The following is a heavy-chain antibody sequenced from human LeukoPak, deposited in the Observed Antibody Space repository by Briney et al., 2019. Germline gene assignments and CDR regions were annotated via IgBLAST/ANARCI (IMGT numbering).Heavy chain of an antibody. Sequence: TSETLSLTCTVSGGSISSSSYYWGWIRQPPGKGLEWIGSIYYSGSTYYNPSLKSRVTISVDTSKNQFSLKLSSVTAADTAVYYCARLRGEKLSSRSSYYYYMDVWGKGTTVTVSS. CDR1: GGSISSSSYY. V-gene: IGHV4-39*07. D-gene: IGHD3-16*01. CDR3: ARLRGEKLSSRSSYYYYMDV. J-gene: IGHJ6*03. CDR2: IYYSGST.